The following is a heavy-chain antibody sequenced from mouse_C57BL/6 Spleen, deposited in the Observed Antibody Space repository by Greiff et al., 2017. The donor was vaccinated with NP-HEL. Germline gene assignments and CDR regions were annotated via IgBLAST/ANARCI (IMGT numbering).Heavy chain of an antibody. CDR3: ANGYGAWFAY. CDR1: GFTFSDYG. Sequence: EVKLMESGGGLVKPGGSLKLSCAASGFTFSDYGMHWVRQAPEKGLEWVAYISSGSSTIYYADTVKGRFTISRDNAKNTLFLQMTSLRSEDTAMYYCANGYGAWFAYWGQGTLVTVSA. J-gene: IGHJ3*01. V-gene: IGHV5-17*01. CDR2: ISSGSSTI. D-gene: IGHD2-2*01.